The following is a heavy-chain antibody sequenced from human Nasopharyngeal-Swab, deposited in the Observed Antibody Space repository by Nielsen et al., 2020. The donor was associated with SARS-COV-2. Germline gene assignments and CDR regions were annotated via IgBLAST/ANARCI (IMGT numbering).Heavy chain of an antibody. CDR1: GLSLSTSGMC. CDR2: IDWDDDK. J-gene: IGHJ6*03. D-gene: IGHD1-26*01. V-gene: IGHV2-70*11. CDR3: ARILRDSGSYAPYYYYYMDV. Sequence: SGPTLVKPTQTLTLTCTFSGLSLSTSGMCVSWIRQPPGKALEWLARIDWDDDKYYSTSLKTRLTISKDTSKNQVVLTMTNMDPVDTATYYCARILRDSGSYAPYYYYYMDVWGKGTTVTVSS.